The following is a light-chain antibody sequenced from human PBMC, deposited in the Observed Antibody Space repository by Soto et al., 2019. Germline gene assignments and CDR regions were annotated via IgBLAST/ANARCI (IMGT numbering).Light chain of an antibody. CDR1: TSNIGSNY. CDR3: SSYAVTNIFV. V-gene: IGLV1-47*01. J-gene: IGLJ1*01. Sequence: QSVLTQPPSASGTPGQGVTISCSGSTSNIGSNYVYWYQQLPGTAPKLLIYRNNQRPSGVPDRFSGSKSGTTASLTVSGLQAEDEADYYCSSYAVTNIFVFGTGTKVTV. CDR2: RNN.